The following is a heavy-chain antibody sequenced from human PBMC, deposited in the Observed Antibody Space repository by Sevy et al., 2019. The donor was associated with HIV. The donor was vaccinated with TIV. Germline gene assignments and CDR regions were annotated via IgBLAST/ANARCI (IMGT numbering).Heavy chain of an antibody. CDR1: GFTFSSYG. Sequence: GGSLKLSCAASGFTFSSYGMHWVRQAPGKGLEWVAVISYDGSNKYYADSVKGRFTISRDNSKNTLYLQMNSLRAEDTAVYYCAKEAVVVAADYTMYYFDYWGQGTLVTVSS. J-gene: IGHJ4*02. CDR3: AKEAVVVAADYTMYYFDY. D-gene: IGHD2-15*01. V-gene: IGHV3-30*18. CDR2: ISYDGSNK.